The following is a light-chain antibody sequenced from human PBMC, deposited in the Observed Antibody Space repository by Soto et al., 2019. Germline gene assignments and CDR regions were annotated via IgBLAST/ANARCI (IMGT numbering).Light chain of an antibody. J-gene: IGLJ1*01. CDR1: SSDVGGYNY. V-gene: IGLV2-14*01. CDR2: EVS. Sequence: QSALTQPASVAGSPGQSITISCTGTSSDVGGYNYVSWYQHHPGKAPKLMIYEVSSRPSGVSNRFSGSKYGNTASLIISGLQAEDEADYYCSSYTSSSTSVFGTGTKVTVL. CDR3: SSYTSSSTSV.